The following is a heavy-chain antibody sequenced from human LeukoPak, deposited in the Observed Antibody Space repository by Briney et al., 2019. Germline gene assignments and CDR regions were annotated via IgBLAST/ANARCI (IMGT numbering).Heavy chain of an antibody. CDR1: GGSISSYY. CDR3: AREKIYIYYDSSGYYHHWYFDL. CDR2: IYTSGST. J-gene: IGHJ2*01. V-gene: IGHV4-4*07. Sequence: PSETLSLTCNVSGGSISSYYWSWIRQPAGKGLEWIGRIYTSGSTNYNPSLKSRVTMSVDTSKNQFSLKLSSVTAADTAVYYCAREKIYIYYDSSGYYHHWYFDLWGRGTLVTVSS. D-gene: IGHD3-22*01.